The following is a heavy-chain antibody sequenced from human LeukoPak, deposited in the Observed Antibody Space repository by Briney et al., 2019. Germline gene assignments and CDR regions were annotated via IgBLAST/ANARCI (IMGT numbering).Heavy chain of an antibody. CDR2: ISGSGGST. V-gene: IGHV3-23*01. CDR3: ARWRMVRGAPEDDY. CDR1: GFTFSGYA. D-gene: IGHD3-10*01. J-gene: IGHJ4*02. Sequence: PGGSLRLSCAASGFTFSGYAMSWVRQAPGKGLEYVSLISGSGGSTYYADSVKGRFTISRDNSKNTLYLQMNSLRAEDTAVYYCARWRMVRGAPEDDYWGQGTLVTVSS.